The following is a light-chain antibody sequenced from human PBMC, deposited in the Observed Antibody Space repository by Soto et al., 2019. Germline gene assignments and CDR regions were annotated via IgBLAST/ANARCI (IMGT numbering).Light chain of an antibody. CDR3: HQYYSTLT. Sequence: DIVMTQSPDSLAVSLGERATINCKSSQSVLYSPNNKNYLAWYQQKPGQPPKLLIYWASTRESGVPDRFSGSGSGTDFTLTISSLQAEDVAVYYCHQYYSTLTFGGGTKVEIK. CDR1: QSVLYSPNNKNY. CDR2: WAS. V-gene: IGKV4-1*01. J-gene: IGKJ4*01.